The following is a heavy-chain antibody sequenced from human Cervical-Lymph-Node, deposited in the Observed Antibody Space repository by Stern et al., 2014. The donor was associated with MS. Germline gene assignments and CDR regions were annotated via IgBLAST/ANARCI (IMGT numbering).Heavy chain of an antibody. D-gene: IGHD1-26*01. Sequence: VQLVQSGAEVKKPGSSGKVSCKASGGTFSSYAISWVRQAPGQGLEWMGGIIPIFGTAKYAQKFQGRVTITADESTGTAYMELSSLRSEDPAVYYCARREVGATSWFDPWGQGTLVTVSS. J-gene: IGHJ5*02. CDR3: ARREVGATSWFDP. CDR2: IIPIFGTA. V-gene: IGHV1-69*12. CDR1: GGTFSSYA.